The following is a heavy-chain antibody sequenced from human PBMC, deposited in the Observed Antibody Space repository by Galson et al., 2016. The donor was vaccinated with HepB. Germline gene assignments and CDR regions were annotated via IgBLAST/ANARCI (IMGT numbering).Heavy chain of an antibody. D-gene: IGHD4-11*01. Sequence: SLRLSCAASGFSISIYSMNWVRQAPGKGLEWVSAIRGSGTGTSYTDSVKGRFTISRDNSKNTLYLQMNSLRAEDTAVYYCAKDYTLYLTTVTQITDHWGQRTLVTVPS. CDR1: GFSISIYS. J-gene: IGHJ4*02. CDR2: IRGSGTGT. CDR3: AKDYTLYLTTVTQITDH. V-gene: IGHV3-23*01.